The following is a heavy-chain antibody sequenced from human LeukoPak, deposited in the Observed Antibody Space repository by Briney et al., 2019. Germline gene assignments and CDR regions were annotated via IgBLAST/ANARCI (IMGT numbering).Heavy chain of an antibody. CDR2: MNPISGGT. Sequence: GASVKVSCKASGYTFTGYYIHWVRQAPGQGLEWMGWMNPISGGTSYAQKFQGRVTMTRNTSISTAYMELSSLRSEDTAVYYCASVRDWGQGTLVTVSS. CDR3: ASVRD. J-gene: IGHJ4*02. CDR1: GYTFTGYY. V-gene: IGHV1-8*02.